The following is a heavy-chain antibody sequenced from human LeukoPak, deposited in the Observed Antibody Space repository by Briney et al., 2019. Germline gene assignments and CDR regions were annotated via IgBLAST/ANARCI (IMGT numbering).Heavy chain of an antibody. CDR2: IWYDGSNK. Sequence: GSLRLSCAASGFTFSSYGMHWVRQAPGKGLEWVAVIWYDGSNKYYADSVKGRFTISRDNSKNTLYLQMNSLRAEDTAVYYCAKDGGSSCPDYWGQGTLVTVSS. CDR1: GFTFSSYG. V-gene: IGHV3-33*06. CDR3: AKDGGSSCPDY. D-gene: IGHD6-13*01. J-gene: IGHJ4*02.